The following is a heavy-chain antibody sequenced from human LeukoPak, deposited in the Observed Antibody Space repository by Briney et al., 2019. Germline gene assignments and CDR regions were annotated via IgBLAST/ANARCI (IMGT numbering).Heavy chain of an antibody. J-gene: IGHJ4*02. CDR2: VKNRAQRVTT. V-gene: IGHV3-72*01. CDR3: ATSISGALRE. Sequence: PGRSLRLSCATSVFTFSDHEIDCVPQAPGKGLEGIGRVKNRAQRVTTEYAASARGKFTNLREGSKSTLSLQMNILKSQNTAVYYYATSISGALREWGQGTLVTVSS. D-gene: IGHD6-19*01. CDR1: VFTFSDHE.